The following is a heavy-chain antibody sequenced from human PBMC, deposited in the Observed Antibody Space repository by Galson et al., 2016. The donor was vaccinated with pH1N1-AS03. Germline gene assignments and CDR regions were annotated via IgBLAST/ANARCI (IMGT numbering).Heavy chain of an antibody. CDR3: ARFHYGDYSGWFDP. Sequence: PALVKPTQTLTLTCTFFGFSLSTSGMCVSWIRQPPGKALEWLARIDWNDNKYYSTSLKTRLTISKDTSKNQVVLTMTSMDPVDTATYYCARFHYGDYSGWFDPWGQGTLVTVSS. D-gene: IGHD4-17*01. CDR2: IDWNDNK. CDR1: GFSLSTSGMC. V-gene: IGHV2-70*11. J-gene: IGHJ5*02.